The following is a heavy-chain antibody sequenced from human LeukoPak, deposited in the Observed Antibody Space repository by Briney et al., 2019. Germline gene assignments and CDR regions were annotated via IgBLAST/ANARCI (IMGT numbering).Heavy chain of an antibody. V-gene: IGHV1-8*01. Sequence: ASVKVSCKASGYTFTSYDINWVRQATGQGLEWMGWMNPNSGNTGYAQKFQGRVTMTRNTSISTAYMELSSLRSEDTAVYYCARSGYSGYDCGYWGQGTLVTVSS. CDR3: ARSGYSGYDCGY. D-gene: IGHD5-12*01. CDR1: GYTFTSYD. J-gene: IGHJ4*02. CDR2: MNPNSGNT.